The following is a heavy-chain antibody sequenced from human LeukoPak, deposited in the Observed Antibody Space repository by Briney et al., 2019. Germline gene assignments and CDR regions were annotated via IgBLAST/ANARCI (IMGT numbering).Heavy chain of an antibody. CDR1: GYTFTGYY. CDR3: ARDFSSSWYGY. D-gene: IGHD6-13*01. Sequence: ASVKVSCKASGYTFTGYYMHWVRQAPGQGLEWMGWINLNSGGTNYAQKFQGRVTMTRDTSISTAYMELSRLRPDDTAVYYCARDFSSSWYGYWGQGTLVTVSS. V-gene: IGHV1-2*02. CDR2: INLNSGGT. J-gene: IGHJ4*02.